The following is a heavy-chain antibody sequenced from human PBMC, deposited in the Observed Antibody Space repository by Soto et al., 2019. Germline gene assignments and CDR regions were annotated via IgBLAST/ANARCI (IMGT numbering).Heavy chain of an antibody. D-gene: IGHD2-15*01. V-gene: IGHV3-49*03. CDR3: TREPHCSGGSCYDAFDI. CDR2: IRSKAYGGTT. CDR1: GFTFGDYA. Sequence: EVQLVESGGGLVQPARSLRLSCTASGFTFGDYAMSWFRQAPGKGLEWVGFIRSKAYGGTTEYAASVKGRFTISRDDSKSIAYLQMNSLKTEDTAVYYCTREPHCSGGSCYDAFDIWGQGTMVTVSS. J-gene: IGHJ3*02.